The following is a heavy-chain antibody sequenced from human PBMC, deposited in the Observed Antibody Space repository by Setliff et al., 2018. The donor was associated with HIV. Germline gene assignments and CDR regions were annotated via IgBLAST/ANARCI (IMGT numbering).Heavy chain of an antibody. D-gene: IGHD3-10*01. V-gene: IGHV1-8*01. Sequence: ASVKVSCKPPGHTFTNYDIHWMRRAPGQGLEWMGWMNPNSGVSGYALKFHDRVTMTRDTSITTRYMELSSLTSGDTAVYSCARGKGVGGVIITGGLDVWGQGTTVTVSS. J-gene: IGHJ6*02. CDR3: ARGKGVGGVIITGGLDV. CDR1: GHTFTNYD. CDR2: MNPNSGVS.